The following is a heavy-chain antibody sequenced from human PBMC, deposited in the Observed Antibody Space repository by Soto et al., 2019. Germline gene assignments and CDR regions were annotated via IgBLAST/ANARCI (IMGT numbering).Heavy chain of an antibody. CDR1: GFTFSVYS. V-gene: IGHV3-48*01. CDR2: ISTSSSNI. J-gene: IGHJ6*02. CDR3: ARDPYGMDV. Sequence: GSLRLSCAASGFTFSVYSMNWVRQAPGRGLECVSYISTSSSNIYYADSVKGRFTISRDNAKNSLYLQMNSLRAEDTAVYYCARDPYGMDVWGQGTTVTVSS.